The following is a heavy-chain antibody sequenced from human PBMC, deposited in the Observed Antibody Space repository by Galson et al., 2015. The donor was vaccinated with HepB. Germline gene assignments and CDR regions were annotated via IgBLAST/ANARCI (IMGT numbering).Heavy chain of an antibody. Sequence: SLRLSCAASGFTFSSYSMNWVRQAPGKGLEWVSYISSSSSTIYYADSVKGRFTISRDNAKNSLYLQMNSLRAEDTAVYYCAREFVGYSSSSSAPFDAFDIWGQGTMVTVSS. CDR2: ISSSSSTI. CDR1: GFTFSSYS. CDR3: AREFVGYSSSSSAPFDAFDI. V-gene: IGHV3-48*01. J-gene: IGHJ3*02. D-gene: IGHD6-6*01.